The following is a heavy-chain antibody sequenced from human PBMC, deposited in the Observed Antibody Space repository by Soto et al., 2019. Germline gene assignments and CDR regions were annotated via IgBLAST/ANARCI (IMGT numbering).Heavy chain of an antibody. J-gene: IGHJ2*01. CDR2: INGRGSPT. V-gene: IGHV3-23*01. CDR1: GFTFSIYA. Sequence: EVQLLESGGGLVQPGGSLGLSCAASGFTFSIYAMSWVRQAPGKGPEWVSVINGRGSPTFYADSVKGRFTISRDNSTNTLYLQMNSLRAEDTAIYYCAKHIEGAGNWYFDLWGRGTLVTVSS. D-gene: IGHD2-21*01. CDR3: AKHIEGAGNWYFDL.